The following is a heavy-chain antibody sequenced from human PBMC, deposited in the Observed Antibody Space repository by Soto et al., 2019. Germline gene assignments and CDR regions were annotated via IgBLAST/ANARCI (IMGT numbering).Heavy chain of an antibody. D-gene: IGHD3-10*01. CDR2: ISSSSSTI. CDR1: GFTFSSYS. V-gene: IGHV3-48*01. Sequence: GGSLRLSCAASGFTFSSYSMNWVRQAPGKGLEWVSYISSSSSTIYYADSVKGRFTISRDNAKNSLYLQMNSLRAEDTAVYYCARGYNWNYAMVRGVIIGSEKYYYYMDVWGKGTTVTVSS. J-gene: IGHJ6*03. CDR3: ARGYNWNYAMVRGVIIGSEKYYYYMDV.